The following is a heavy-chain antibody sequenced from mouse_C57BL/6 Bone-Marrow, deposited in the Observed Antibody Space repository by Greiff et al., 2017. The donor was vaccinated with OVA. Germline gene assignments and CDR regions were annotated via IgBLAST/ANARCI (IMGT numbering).Heavy chain of an antibody. CDR2: IWGVGST. CDR1: GFSLTSYG. Sequence: VKLQESGPGLVAPSQSLSITCTVSGFSLTSYGVDWVRQSPGKGLEWLGVIWGVGSTNYNSALKSRLSISKDNSKSQVFLKMNSLQTDDTAMYYCARYTVVGAMDYWGQGTSVTVSS. D-gene: IGHD1-1*01. V-gene: IGHV2-6*01. CDR3: ARYTVVGAMDY. J-gene: IGHJ4*01.